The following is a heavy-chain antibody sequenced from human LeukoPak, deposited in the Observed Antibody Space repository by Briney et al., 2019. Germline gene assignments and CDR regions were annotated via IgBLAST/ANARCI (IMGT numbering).Heavy chain of an antibody. CDR2: INHNGGT. CDR3: ARIRCGRSSAICYNH. Sequence: PSETLSLTCSVYGVSLSDYYWSWIRQPPGKGLEWIGEINHNGGTKYNPSLKGRVTISVDTSENQFSPNLRSVTAADTAVYYCARIRCGRSSAICYNHWGQGTLVTVSS. J-gene: IGHJ5*02. V-gene: IGHV4-34*01. D-gene: IGHD2-2*02. CDR1: GVSLSDYY.